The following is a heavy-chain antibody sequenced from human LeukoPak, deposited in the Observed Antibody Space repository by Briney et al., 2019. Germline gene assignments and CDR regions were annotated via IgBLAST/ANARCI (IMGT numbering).Heavy chain of an antibody. CDR1: GFTFSKAW. D-gene: IGHD4-23*01. V-gene: IGHV3-15*05. CDR3: TSSGSRWDYFDY. J-gene: IGHJ4*02. Sequence: GGSLRLSCAASGFTFSKAWMIWVRQAPGKGLEWVARIKTKSEGGTIDYAAPVKGRFTISRDDSKNTLYLQMNSLKTEDTAVYYCTSSGSRWDYFDYWGQGILATVSS. CDR2: IKTKSEGGTI.